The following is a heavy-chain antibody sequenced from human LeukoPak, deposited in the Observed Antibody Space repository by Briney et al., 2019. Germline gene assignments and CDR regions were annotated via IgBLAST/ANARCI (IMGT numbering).Heavy chain of an antibody. CDR2: IYSGGST. CDR1: GFTVSSNY. J-gene: IGHJ4*02. D-gene: IGHD5-18*01. V-gene: IGHV3-53*01. Sequence: GRSLRLSCAASGFTVSSNYMSWVRQAPGKGLEWVSVIYSGGSTYYADSVKGRFTISRDNSKNTLYLQMNSLRAEDTALYYCARGNVRGYSYGFDNWGQGTLVTVSS. CDR3: ARGNVRGYSYGFDN.